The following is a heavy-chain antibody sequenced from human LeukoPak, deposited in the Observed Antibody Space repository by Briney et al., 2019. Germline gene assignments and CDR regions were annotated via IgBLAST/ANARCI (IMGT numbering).Heavy chain of an antibody. J-gene: IGHJ4*02. CDR2: IRSKAYGGTT. CDR3: TAGGSYYDSGTDY. D-gene: IGHD3-10*01. Sequence: GGSLRLSCAASGFTFSSHWMSWVRQAPGKGLEWVGFIRSKAYGGTTEYAASVKGRFTISRDDSKGIAYLHMNSLKIEDTAVYYCTAGGSYYDSGTDYWGQGTLVTVSS. V-gene: IGHV3-49*04. CDR1: GFTFSSHW.